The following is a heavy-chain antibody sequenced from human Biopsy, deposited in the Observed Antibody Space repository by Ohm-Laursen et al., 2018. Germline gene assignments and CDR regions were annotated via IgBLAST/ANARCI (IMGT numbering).Heavy chain of an antibody. D-gene: IGHD3-22*01. J-gene: IGHJ2*01. CDR3: ARDRGYYSDRTVPGYFDL. CDR2: VYYTGRT. V-gene: IGHV4-59*01. CDR1: GDSISSYY. Sequence: PSETLSLTCTVSGDSISSYYWSWIRQPPGKGLQWIGYVYYTGRTDYNPSLQSRVIISVDTSKNHFSLRLRSVTPADTAIYYCARDRGYYSDRTVPGYFDLWGRGTLVTVSS.